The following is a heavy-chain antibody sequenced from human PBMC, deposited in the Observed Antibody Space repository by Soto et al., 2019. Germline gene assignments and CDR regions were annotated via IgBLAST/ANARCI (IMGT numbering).Heavy chain of an antibody. CDR3: ARDYGDFSHYYCGMDV. Sequence: GGSLRLSCAASGFTFSSYAMHWVRQAPGKGLEWVAVISYDGSNKYYADSVKGRFTISRDNSKNTLYLQMNSLRAEDTAVYYCARDYGDFSHYYCGMDVWGQGTTVTVSS. CDR2: ISYDGSNK. J-gene: IGHJ6*02. V-gene: IGHV3-30-3*01. CDR1: GFTFSSYA. D-gene: IGHD4-17*01.